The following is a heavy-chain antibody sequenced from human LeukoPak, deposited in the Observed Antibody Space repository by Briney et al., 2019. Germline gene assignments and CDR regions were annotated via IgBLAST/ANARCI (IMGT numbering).Heavy chain of an antibody. Sequence: GGSLRLSCAASGFTFSSYAMSWVRQAPGKGLEWVSAISGSGGSTYYADSVKGRFTISRDNAKNSLYLQMNSLRAEDTAVYYCARWGVVVPAAMPGEKYYYMDVWGKGTTVTISS. J-gene: IGHJ6*03. CDR1: GFTFSSYA. V-gene: IGHV3-23*01. CDR3: ARWGVVVPAAMPGEKYYYMDV. CDR2: ISGSGGST. D-gene: IGHD2-2*01.